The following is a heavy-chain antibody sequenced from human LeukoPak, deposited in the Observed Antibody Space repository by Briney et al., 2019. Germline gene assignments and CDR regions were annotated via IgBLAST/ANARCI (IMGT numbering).Heavy chain of an antibody. D-gene: IGHD1-7*01. Sequence: SQTLSLTCAISGDSVSSNSAAWHWIRQSPSRGLEWQGRTYYRCKWYNDYAVSVKSRITINPDTSKNQFSLQLNSVTPEDTAVYYCASEELLGGGDAFDIWGQGTMVTVSS. CDR1: GDSVSSNSAA. CDR3: ASEELLGGGDAFDI. V-gene: IGHV6-1*01. CDR2: TYYRCKWYN. J-gene: IGHJ3*02.